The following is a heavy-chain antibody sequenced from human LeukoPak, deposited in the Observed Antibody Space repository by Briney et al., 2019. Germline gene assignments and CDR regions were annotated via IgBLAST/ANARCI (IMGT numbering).Heavy chain of an antibody. V-gene: IGHV4-39*01. J-gene: IGHJ4*02. CDR2: IVCSGTT. CDR3: ARDFGDHRIDY. CDR1: GGSISGSSYY. D-gene: IGHD4-17*01. Sequence: SETLSLTCTVSGGSISGSSYYWGWVRQPPGKGLEWIGSIVCSGTTHYDPSLKSRVTRSVDTSKSQFSLRLSSVTAADTAIYYCARDFGDHRIDYWGQGTLVTVSS.